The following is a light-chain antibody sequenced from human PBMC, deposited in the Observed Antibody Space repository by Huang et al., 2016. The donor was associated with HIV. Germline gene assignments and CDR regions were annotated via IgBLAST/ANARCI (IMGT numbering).Light chain of an antibody. J-gene: IGKJ4*01. CDR2: AAS. Sequence: DIQMTQSPSSVFASVGDRISFTFRASQDINRWLAWYQQQPVKAPKLLSYAASTLQGGVPSRFSGRVSGTGFTLTINNLQPEDFATYFCQQAVSFPLTFGGGTKVEIK. CDR3: QQAVSFPLT. V-gene: IGKV1-12*01. CDR1: QDINRW.